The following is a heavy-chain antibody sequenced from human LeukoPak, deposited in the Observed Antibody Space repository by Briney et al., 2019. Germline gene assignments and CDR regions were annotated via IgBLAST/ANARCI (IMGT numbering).Heavy chain of an antibody. D-gene: IGHD4-17*01. J-gene: IGHJ4*02. CDR3: ARNPHPDYADAQ. Sequence: GGSLRLSCAASGFTFSSYSMNWVRQAPGKGLEWVSYISSSGGTMDYADSVKGRFTVSRDNGKKLVHLQLNSLRAEDTAVYFCARNPHPDYADAQWGQGTLVIVSS. CDR2: ISSSGGTM. V-gene: IGHV3-48*04. CDR1: GFTFSSYS.